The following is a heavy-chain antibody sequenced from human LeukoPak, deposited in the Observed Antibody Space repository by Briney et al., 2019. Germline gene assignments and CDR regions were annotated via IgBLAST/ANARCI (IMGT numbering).Heavy chain of an antibody. V-gene: IGHV4-59*12. Sequence: SETLSLTCTVSGGSISNYYWSWIRQPPGKGLEWIGYIFYRGSIDYSPSLQSRVTISVDASKNHLSLRLTSVTAADTAVYFCARGVVLGQDDAFDIWGRGTMVTVSS. D-gene: IGHD3/OR15-3a*01. CDR1: GGSISNYY. CDR3: ARGVVLGQDDAFDI. J-gene: IGHJ3*02. CDR2: IFYRGSI.